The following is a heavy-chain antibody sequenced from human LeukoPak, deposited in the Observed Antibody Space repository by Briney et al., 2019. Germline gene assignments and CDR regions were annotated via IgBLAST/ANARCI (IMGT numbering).Heavy chain of an antibody. CDR2: IYYSGST. Sequence: SETLSLTCTVSGGSVSSGSYYWSWIRQPPGKGLEWIGYIYYSGSTNYNPSLKSRVTISVDTSKNQFSLKLSSVTAADTAVYYCARVSSSWYFHYWGQGTLVTVSS. V-gene: IGHV4-61*01. D-gene: IGHD6-13*01. CDR1: GGSVSSGSYY. J-gene: IGHJ4*02. CDR3: ARVSSSWYFHY.